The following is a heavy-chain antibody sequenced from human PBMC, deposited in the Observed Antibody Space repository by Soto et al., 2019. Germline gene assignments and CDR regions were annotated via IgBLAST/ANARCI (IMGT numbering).Heavy chain of an antibody. Sequence: QLQLQESGPGLVKPSETLSLTCSVSDDSINSDKYYWGWIRQPPGKGLEWIGSIYYRGNAYYNPSLQSRVTISPDKSKSQFPLKLNSVTAADSAVYFCARLEGLATISYYFDFWGPGALVTVSS. D-gene: IGHD3-9*01. CDR1: DDSINSDKYY. CDR2: IYYRGNA. CDR3: ARLEGLATISYYFDF. V-gene: IGHV4-39*01. J-gene: IGHJ4*02.